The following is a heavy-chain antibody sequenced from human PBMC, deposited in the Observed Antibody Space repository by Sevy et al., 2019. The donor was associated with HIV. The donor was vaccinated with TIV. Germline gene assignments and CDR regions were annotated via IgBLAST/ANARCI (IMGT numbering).Heavy chain of an antibody. J-gene: IGHJ3*02. D-gene: IGHD4-17*01. CDR3: ANLNYGGAFGI. CDR1: GFTFSSTW. V-gene: IGHV3-7*01. CDR2: IKKDGSKT. Sequence: GGSLRLSCAASGFTFSSTWMSWVRQAPGKGLEWVANIKKDGSKTSYVDSVKGRFTISRDNAMNSLFLQMNSLRAEDTALYYCANLNYGGAFGIWGQGTMVTVSS.